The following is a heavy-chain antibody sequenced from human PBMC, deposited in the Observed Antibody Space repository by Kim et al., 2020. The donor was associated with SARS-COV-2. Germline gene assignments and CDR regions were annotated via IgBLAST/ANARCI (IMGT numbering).Heavy chain of an antibody. J-gene: IGHJ6*02. CDR3: ARDWGHYYYYYGMDV. CDR2: ISYDGSNK. V-gene: IGHV3-30-3*01. Sequence: GGSLRLSCAASGFTFSSYAMHWVRQAPGKGLEWVAVISYDGSNKYYADSVKGRFTISRDNSKNTLYLQMNSLRAEDTAVYYCARDWGHYYYYYGMDVWGQGTTVTVSS. D-gene: IGHD3-16*01. CDR1: GFTFSSYA.